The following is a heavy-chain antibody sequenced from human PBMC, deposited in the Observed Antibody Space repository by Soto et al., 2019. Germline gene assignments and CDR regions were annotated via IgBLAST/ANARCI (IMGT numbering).Heavy chain of an antibody. CDR1: GYTFTSYG. Sequence: QVQLVQSGAEVKKPGASVKVSCKASGYTFTSYGISWVRQAPGQGLEWMGWISAYNGNTNYAQKLQGRVTMTTDTSTNTAYIELMSMRSADKAVYYCSREMYYAMLTGYYLAYWGKGTLVTVSS. CDR2: ISAYNGNT. J-gene: IGHJ4*02. CDR3: SREMYYAMLTGYYLAY. V-gene: IGHV1-18*01. D-gene: IGHD3-9*01.